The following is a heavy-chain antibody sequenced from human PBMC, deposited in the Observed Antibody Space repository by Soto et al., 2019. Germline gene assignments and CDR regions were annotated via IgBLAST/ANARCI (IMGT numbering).Heavy chain of an antibody. CDR2: INPNSGGT. D-gene: IGHD2-21*02. CDR3: ARAHCGGDCYSGVDY. CDR1: GYTFTGYY. Sequence: ASVKVSCKAFGYTFTGYYMHWVRQAPGQGLEWMGWINPNSGGTNYAQKFQGWVTMTRDTSISTAYMELSRLRSDDTAVYYCARAHCGGDCYSGVDYWGQGTLVTVSS. V-gene: IGHV1-2*04. J-gene: IGHJ4*02.